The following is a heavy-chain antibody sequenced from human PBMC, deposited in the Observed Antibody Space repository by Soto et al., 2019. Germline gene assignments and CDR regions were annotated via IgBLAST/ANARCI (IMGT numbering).Heavy chain of an antibody. J-gene: IGHJ4*02. CDR3: SRSLNS. CDR2: INQDGSEK. Sequence: LRLSCAASGFTFSTYWMDWVRQTPGKGLEWVANINQDGSEKNYVDSVKGRFTIYRDNAKNSLYLQMSSLTAEDSALYYCSRSLNSWGQGTLVTVSS. CDR1: GFTFSTYW. V-gene: IGHV3-7*01.